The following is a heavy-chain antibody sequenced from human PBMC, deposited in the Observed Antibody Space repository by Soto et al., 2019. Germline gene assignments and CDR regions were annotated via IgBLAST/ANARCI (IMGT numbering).Heavy chain of an antibody. Sequence: QVQLVESGGGVVQPGRSLRLSCAASGFTFSSYGMHWVRQAPGKGLEWVAVIWYDGSNKYYADSVKGRFTISRDNSKNTLYLQMNSLRADDTAVYYCAINYGGNPFDYWGQGTLVTVSS. D-gene: IGHD4-17*01. CDR2: IWYDGSNK. CDR1: GFTFSSYG. CDR3: AINYGGNPFDY. J-gene: IGHJ4*02. V-gene: IGHV3-33*01.